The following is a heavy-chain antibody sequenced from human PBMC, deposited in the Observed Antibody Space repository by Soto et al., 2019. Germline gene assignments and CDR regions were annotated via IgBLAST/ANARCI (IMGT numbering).Heavy chain of an antibody. CDR1: GFTFSSYA. D-gene: IGHD4-17*01. J-gene: IGHJ6*03. CDR2: ISGSGGST. V-gene: IGHV3-23*01. CDR3: AKAHGDSYYYYYMDV. Sequence: GGSLRLSCAASGFTFSSYAMSWVRQAPGKGLEWVSAISGSGGSTYYADSVKGRFTIPRDNSKNTLYLQMNSLRAEDTAVYYCAKAHGDSYYYYYMDVWGKGTTVTVSS.